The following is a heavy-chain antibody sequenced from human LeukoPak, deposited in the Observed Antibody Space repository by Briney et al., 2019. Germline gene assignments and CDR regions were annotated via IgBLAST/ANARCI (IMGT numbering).Heavy chain of an antibody. J-gene: IGHJ4*02. V-gene: IGHV3-23*01. CDR2: ISGSGGST. CDR3: AKWDTYYDSSGYYFY. D-gene: IGHD3-22*01. Sequence: PGGSLRLSCAASGFTFSSYSMNWVRPAPGTGLEWVSAISGSGGSTYYADSVKGRFTISRDNSKNTLYLQMNSLRAEDTAVYYCAKWDTYYDSSGYYFYWGQGTLVTVSS. CDR1: GFTFSSYS.